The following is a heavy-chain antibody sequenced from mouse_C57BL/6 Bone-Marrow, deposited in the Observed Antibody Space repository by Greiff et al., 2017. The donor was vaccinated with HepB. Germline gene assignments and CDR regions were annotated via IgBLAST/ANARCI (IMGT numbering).Heavy chain of an antibody. V-gene: IGHV1-72*01. J-gene: IGHJ4*01. CDR1: GYTFTSYW. D-gene: IGHD1-1*01. CDR3: EVRTVVGGHYGMEY. CDR2: IDPNSGGT. Sequence: QVHVKQPGAELVKPGASVKLSCKASGYTFTSYWMHWVKQRPGRGLEWIGRIDPNSGGTKYNEKFKSKATLTVDKPSSTAYMQRSSLTSEDAAVYYCEVRTVVGGHYGMEYWGQETSVTVSS.